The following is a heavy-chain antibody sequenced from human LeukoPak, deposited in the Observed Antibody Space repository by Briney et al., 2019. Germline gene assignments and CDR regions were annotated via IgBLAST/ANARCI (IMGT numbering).Heavy chain of an antibody. CDR1: GFTFSSHA. V-gene: IGHV3-23*01. CDR3: AKVTRGVISPGFDY. Sequence: PGGSLRLSCAASGFTFSSHAMSWVRQAPGKGLEWVSAISGSGGSTYYADSVKGRFTISRDNSKNTLYLQMNSLRAEDTAVYYCAKVTRGVISPGFDYWGQGTLVTVSS. J-gene: IGHJ4*02. CDR2: ISGSGGST. D-gene: IGHD3-10*01.